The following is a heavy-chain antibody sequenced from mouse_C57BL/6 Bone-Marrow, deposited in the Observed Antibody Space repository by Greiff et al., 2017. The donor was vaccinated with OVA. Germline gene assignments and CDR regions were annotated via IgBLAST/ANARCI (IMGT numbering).Heavy chain of an antibody. CDR1: GYTFTSYW. J-gene: IGHJ4*01. CDR3: AREDDYYDGGVAMDY. CDR2: IDPNSGGT. Sequence: SCKASGYTFTSYWMHWVKQRPGRGLEWIGRIDPNSGGTKYNEKFKSKATLTVDKPSSTAYMQLSSLTSEDSAVYYCAREDDYYDGGVAMDYWGQGTSVTVSS. V-gene: IGHV1-72*01. D-gene: IGHD1-1*01.